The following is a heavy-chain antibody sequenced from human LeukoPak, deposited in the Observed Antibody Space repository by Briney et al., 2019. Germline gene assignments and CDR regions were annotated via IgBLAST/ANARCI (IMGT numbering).Heavy chain of an antibody. D-gene: IGHD3-16*02. J-gene: IGHJ4*02. CDR3: ERDDVYRWGFDY. CDR2: IPASGSTT. Sequence: PGGSLRLSCAASGFNFNSYSLTWVRQVPGTGLEWLAYIPASGSTTFSADSVKGRFTISRDNAKNSVYLKMTSMKADDTAVYYCERDDVYRWGFDYWGRGIVVTVSS. V-gene: IGHV3-48*04. CDR1: GFNFNSYS.